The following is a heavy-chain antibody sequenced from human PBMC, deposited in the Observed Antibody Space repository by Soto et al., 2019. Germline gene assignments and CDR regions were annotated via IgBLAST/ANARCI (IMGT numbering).Heavy chain of an antibody. V-gene: IGHV3-48*01. J-gene: IGHJ5*02. CDR3: AREGSSGWNGLNWFDP. CDR1: GFTFSSYS. D-gene: IGHD6-19*01. Sequence: GGSLRLSCAASGFTFSSYSMNWVRQAPGKGLEWVSYISSSSSTIYYADPVKGRFTISRDNAKNSLYLQMNSLRAEDTAVYYCAREGSSGWNGLNWFDPWGQGT. CDR2: ISSSSSTI.